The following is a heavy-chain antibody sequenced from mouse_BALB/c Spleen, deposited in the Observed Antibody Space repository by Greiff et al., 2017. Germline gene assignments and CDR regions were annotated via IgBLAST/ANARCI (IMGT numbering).Heavy chain of an antibody. CDR3: ASWLPPAY. D-gene: IGHD2-2*01. CDR2: IDPANGNT. V-gene: IGHV14-3*02. Sequence: EVQVVESGAELVKPGASVKLSCTASGFNIKDTYMHWVKQRPEQGLEWIGRIDPANGNTKYDPKFQGKATITADTSSNTAYLQLSSLTSEDTAVYYCASWLPPAYWGQGTLVTVSA. J-gene: IGHJ3*01. CDR1: GFNIKDTY.